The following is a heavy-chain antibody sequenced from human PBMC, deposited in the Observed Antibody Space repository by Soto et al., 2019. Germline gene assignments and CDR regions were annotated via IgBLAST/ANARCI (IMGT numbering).Heavy chain of an antibody. CDR2: VFHTGGT. D-gene: IGHD6-19*01. Sequence: QVQLQESGPGLVKPSETLSLTCTVSSDSIAGENWWSWVRQPPGLGLEWIGEVFHTGGTNYNPSVKSRVTMEVDKSNNQFSLILISATAANTAVYYCARIFSSVSGWMYYFDFWGQGTLVSVSS. CDR1: SDSIAGENW. CDR3: ARIFSSVSGWMYYFDF. V-gene: IGHV4-4*02. J-gene: IGHJ4*02.